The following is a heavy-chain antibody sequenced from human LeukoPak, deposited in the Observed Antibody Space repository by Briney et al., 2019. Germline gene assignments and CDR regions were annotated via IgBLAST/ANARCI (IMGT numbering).Heavy chain of an antibody. CDR2: ISSSNYI. CDR1: GFTFSSYS. D-gene: IGHD4-11*01. CDR3: ARHPERDYDY. V-gene: IGHV3-21*01. Sequence: GGSLRLSCAASGFTFSSYSMNWVRQAPGKGLEWVSSISSSNYIYYADSVKGRSTISRDNAKNSLYLQMNSLRAEDTAVYYCARHPERDYDYWGQGTLVTVSS. J-gene: IGHJ4*02.